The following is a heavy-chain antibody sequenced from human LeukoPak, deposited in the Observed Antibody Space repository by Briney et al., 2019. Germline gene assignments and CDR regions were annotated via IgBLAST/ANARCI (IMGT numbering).Heavy chain of an antibody. CDR1: GFTFDDYA. CDR2: ISWNSGSI. Sequence: PGGSLRLSCAASGFTFDDYAMHWVRQAPGKGLEWVSSISWNSGSIGYADSVKGRFTISRDNSKNTLYLQMNSLRAEDTAVYYCAKDDGHRLVATIEGVRSFDYWGQGTLVTVSS. CDR3: AKDDGHRLVATIEGVRSFDY. V-gene: IGHV3-9*01. D-gene: IGHD5-12*01. J-gene: IGHJ4*02.